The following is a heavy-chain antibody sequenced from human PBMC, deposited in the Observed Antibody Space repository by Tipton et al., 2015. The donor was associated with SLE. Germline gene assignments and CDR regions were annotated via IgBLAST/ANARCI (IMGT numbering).Heavy chain of an antibody. CDR1: GGSISSGDYY. J-gene: IGHJ4*02. D-gene: IGHD6-19*01. V-gene: IGHV4-61*08. CDR2: IYYSGST. CDR3: ARGRLPIAVAGYFDY. Sequence: TLSLTCTVSGGSISSGDYYWSWIRQPPGKGLEWIGYIYYSGSTNYNPSLKSRVTISVDTSKNQFSLKLSSVTAADTAVYYCARGRLPIAVAGYFDYWGQGTLVTVSS.